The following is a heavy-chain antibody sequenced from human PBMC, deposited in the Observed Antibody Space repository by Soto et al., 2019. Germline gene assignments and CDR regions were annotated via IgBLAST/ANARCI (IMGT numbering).Heavy chain of an antibody. D-gene: IGHD3-10*01. CDR2: IIPIFGTA. J-gene: IGHJ6*02. CDR1: GGTFSSYA. CDR3: ASSGTEIWFGFYYYGMDV. Sequence: SVKVSCKASGGTFSSYAISWVRQAPGQGLEWMGGIIPIFGTANYAQKFQGRVTITADESTSTAYMELSSLRSEDTAVYYCASSGTEIWFGFYYYGMDVWGQGTTVTV. V-gene: IGHV1-69*13.